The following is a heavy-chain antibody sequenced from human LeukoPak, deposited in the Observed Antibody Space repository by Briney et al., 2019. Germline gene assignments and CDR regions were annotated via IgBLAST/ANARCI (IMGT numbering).Heavy chain of an antibody. CDR3: ARGSYDYVWGSYRHQLNWFDP. J-gene: IGHJ5*02. CDR2: ISAYNGNT. Sequence: ASVKVSCKASGYTFTSYGISWVRQAPGQGLEWMGWISAYNGNTNYAQKLQGRVTMTTDTSTSTAYVELRSLRSDDTAVYYCARGSYDYVWGSYRHQLNWFDPWGQGTLVTVSS. D-gene: IGHD3-16*02. CDR1: GYTFTSYG. V-gene: IGHV1-18*01.